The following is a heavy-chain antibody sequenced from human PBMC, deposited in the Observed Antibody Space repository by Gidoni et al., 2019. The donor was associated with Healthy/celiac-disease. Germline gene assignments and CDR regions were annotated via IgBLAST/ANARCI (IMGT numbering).Heavy chain of an antibody. CDR2: ISSSSSYI. V-gene: IGHV3-21*01. J-gene: IGHJ4*02. D-gene: IGHD3-10*01. CDR3: AREGYYYGSGPPQYYFDY. CDR1: GFTFSSYS. Sequence: EVQLVESGGGLVKPGGSLRLSCAASGFTFSSYSMNWVRQAPGKGLEWVSSISSSSSYIYYADSVKGRFTISRDNAKNSLYLQMNSLRAEDTAVYYCAREGYYYGSGPPQYYFDYWGQGTLVTVSS.